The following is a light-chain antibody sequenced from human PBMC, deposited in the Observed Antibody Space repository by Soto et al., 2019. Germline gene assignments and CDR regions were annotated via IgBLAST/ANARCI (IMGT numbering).Light chain of an antibody. V-gene: IGKV3-20*01. CDR1: QSVSSSY. CDR3: QQYGSSPRT. Sequence: EIVLTQSPGTLSLSAGERATLSCRASQSVSSSYLAWYQQKPGQAPRLLIYGASSRATAIPDRFSGSGSGTDFTLTISRLEPEDFALYYCQQYGSSPRTFGQGTKVEIK. J-gene: IGKJ1*01. CDR2: GAS.